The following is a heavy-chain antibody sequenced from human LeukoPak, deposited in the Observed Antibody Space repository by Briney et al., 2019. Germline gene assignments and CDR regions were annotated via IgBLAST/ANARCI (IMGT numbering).Heavy chain of an antibody. J-gene: IGHJ4*02. Sequence: PSETLSLTCTVSGYSISSGYFWVWIRQPPGKGLEWIGSIYHSGSPYYNPSLKSRVTISVDTSKNQFSLKLTSVTAADTAVYYCATDRSVTMVVDYWGQGTLVTVSS. V-gene: IGHV4-38-2*02. CDR3: ATDRSVTMVVDY. D-gene: IGHD3-10*01. CDR1: GYSISSGYF. CDR2: IYHSGSP.